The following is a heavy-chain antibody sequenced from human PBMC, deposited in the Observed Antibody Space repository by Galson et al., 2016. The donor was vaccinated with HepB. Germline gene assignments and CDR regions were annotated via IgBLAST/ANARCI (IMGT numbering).Heavy chain of an antibody. CDR1: GYTFSTYA. CDR3: AGDLHPTEQLLWFGELLKY. V-gene: IGHV1-3*01. CDR2: INAGNGNT. J-gene: IGHJ4*02. Sequence: SVKVSCKASGYTFSTYAMHWVRQAPGQRLEWMGWINAGNGNTKYSQKFQGRVTITRDTSVSTAYMELSSLRSEDTAVYYCAGDLHPTEQLLWFGELLKYWGQGTLVTVSS. D-gene: IGHD3-10*01.